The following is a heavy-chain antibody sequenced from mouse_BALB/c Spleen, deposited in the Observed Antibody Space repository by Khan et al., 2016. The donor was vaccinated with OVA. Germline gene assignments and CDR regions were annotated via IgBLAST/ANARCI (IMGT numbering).Heavy chain of an antibody. D-gene: IGHD1-1*01. CDR2: CYPGSGSI. J-gene: IGHJ2*01. V-gene: IGHV1-62-2*01. Sequence: VEMVVSGAGLEKPGAAVKLSCKAAGYTFTAYIIQWVKPRSRQGLQWIGWCYPGSGSIKYKEKFKDKATLTADKSSSTVYMELSRLTSEDSAVYFGARHDYGSSYFDDWGQGTTLTVSS. CDR1: GYTFTAYI. CDR3: ARHDYGSSYFDD.